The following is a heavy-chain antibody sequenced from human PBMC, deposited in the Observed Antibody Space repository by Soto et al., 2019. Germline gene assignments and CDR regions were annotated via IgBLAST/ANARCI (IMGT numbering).Heavy chain of an antibody. CDR3: ARGEQLYHYYYGMDV. Sequence: RASVKVSCKASGYSFTTHAIIWVRQAPGQRPEWMGWINTGNGNTRYSPKFQGRVNITRDTSASTAYMELSSLKSEDTAVYYCARGEQLYHYYYGMDVWGQGSTVIVSS. CDR2: INTGNGNT. CDR1: GYSFTTHA. J-gene: IGHJ6*02. V-gene: IGHV1-3*04.